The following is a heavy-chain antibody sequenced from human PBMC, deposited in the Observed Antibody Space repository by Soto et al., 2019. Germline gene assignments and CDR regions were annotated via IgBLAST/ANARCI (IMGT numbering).Heavy chain of an antibody. CDR3: ARGGYDFWSGYYTGWFDP. Sequence: SETLSLTCTVSGGSISSYYWSWIRQPPGKGLEWIGYIYYSGSTNYNPSLKSRVTISVDTSKNQFSLKLSSVTAADTAVYYCARGGYDFWSGYYTGWFDPCGQGTLVTVSS. CDR1: GGSISSYY. J-gene: IGHJ5*02. CDR2: IYYSGST. D-gene: IGHD3-3*01. V-gene: IGHV4-59*01.